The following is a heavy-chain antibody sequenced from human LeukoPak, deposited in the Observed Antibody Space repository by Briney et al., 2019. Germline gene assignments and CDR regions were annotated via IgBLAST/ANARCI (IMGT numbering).Heavy chain of an antibody. CDR2: IIPIFGTA. V-gene: IGHV1-69*05. J-gene: IGHJ6*03. CDR3: ARVAVYGAPPYYYYYMDV. CDR1: GGTFSSYA. Sequence: ASVKVSCKASGGTFSSYAISWVRQAPGQGLEWMGGIIPIFGTANYAQKFQGRVTITTDESTSTAYMELSSLRSEDTAVYYCARVAVYGAPPYYYYYMDVWGKGTTVTVSS. D-gene: IGHD4-17*01.